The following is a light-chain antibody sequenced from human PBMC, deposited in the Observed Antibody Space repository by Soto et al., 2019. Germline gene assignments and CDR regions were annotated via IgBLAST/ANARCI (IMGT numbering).Light chain of an antibody. CDR2: YDD. CDR1: WSNIGNNA. CDR3: AVRDDNLNGVV. V-gene: IGLV1-36*01. J-gene: IGLJ2*01. Sequence: QSVLTQPPSVSAAPRQRVTISCSRSWSNIGNNAVNWYQQLPGKAPKLLIYYDDLLSPGVSDRFSGSKSGTSASLAISGLQSEDEADYYCAVRDDNLNGVVFGGGTKLTVL.